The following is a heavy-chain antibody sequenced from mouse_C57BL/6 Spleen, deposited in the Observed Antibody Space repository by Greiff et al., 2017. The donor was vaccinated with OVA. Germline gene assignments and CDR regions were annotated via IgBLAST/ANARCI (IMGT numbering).Heavy chain of an antibody. J-gene: IGHJ4*01. CDR3: ARKGVYAFDY. Sequence: QVQLQQSGPGLVQPSQSLSITCTVSGFSLTSYGVHWVRQSPGKGLEWLGVIWSGGSTYYNAAFISRLSISKANSKSQFFFKMNSLQADDTARYDCARKGVYAFDYWGQGTSVTVSS. CDR1: GFSLTSYG. CDR2: IWSGGST. V-gene: IGHV2-2*01.